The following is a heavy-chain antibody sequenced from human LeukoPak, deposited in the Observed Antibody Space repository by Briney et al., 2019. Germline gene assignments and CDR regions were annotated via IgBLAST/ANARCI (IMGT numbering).Heavy chain of an antibody. D-gene: IGHD3-16*01. CDR3: TTGYDYVWGSYVAAFDI. J-gene: IGHJ3*02. CDR1: GFTFSNAW. CDR2: IKSKTDGGTT. V-gene: IGHV3-15*01. Sequence: GGSLRLSCAASGFTFSNAWMSWVRQAPGKGLEWVGRIKSKTDGGTTDYAAPVKGRFTISRDDSKNTLYLQMNSLKTEDTAVYYCTTGYDYVWGSYVAAFDIWGQGTMVTVSS.